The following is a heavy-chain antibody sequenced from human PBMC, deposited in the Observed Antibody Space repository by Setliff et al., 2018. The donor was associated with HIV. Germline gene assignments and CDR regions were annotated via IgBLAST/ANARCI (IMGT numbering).Heavy chain of an antibody. V-gene: IGHV2-70*11. CDR3: ARVISYSPYFDY. D-gene: IGHD1-26*01. J-gene: IGHJ4*02. CDR1: GFSLSTSGVC. Sequence: ESGPTLVNPTQTLTLTCTFSGFSLSTSGVCVSWIRQPPGKALEWLARIDWDDDKYYSTSLKTRLTISKDTSKNQVVLKMTNMDPVDTATYYCARVISYSPYFDYWGQGTLVTSPQ. CDR2: IDWDDDK.